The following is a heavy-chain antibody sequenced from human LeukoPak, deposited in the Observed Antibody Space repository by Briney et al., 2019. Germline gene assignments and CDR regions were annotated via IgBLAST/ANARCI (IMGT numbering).Heavy chain of an antibody. V-gene: IGHV3-11*04. D-gene: IGHD6-19*01. CDR3: ARDIGIAVAGTLYYYYYGMDV. CDR2: ISSSGSTI. Sequence: GGSLRLSCAASGFTFSDYYMSWIRQAPGKGLEWVSYISSSGSTIYYADSVKGRFTISRDNSKNTLYLQMNSLRAEDTAVYYCARDIGIAVAGTLYYYYYGMDVWGQGTTVTVSS. CDR1: GFTFSDYY. J-gene: IGHJ6*02.